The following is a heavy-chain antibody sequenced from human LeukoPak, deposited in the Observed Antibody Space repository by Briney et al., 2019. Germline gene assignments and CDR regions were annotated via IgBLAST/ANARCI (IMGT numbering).Heavy chain of an antibody. D-gene: IGHD6-19*01. CDR3: ARASEGWLEKVFDY. CDR2: ISAYNGNT. CDR1: GYTFTSYG. V-gene: IGHV1-18*04. Sequence: ASVKVSCKASGYTFTSYGISWVRQAPGQGLEWMGWISAYNGNTNYAQKLQGRVTMTTDTSTSTAYMELRSLRSDDTAVYYCARASEGWLEKVFDYWGQGTLVTVSS. J-gene: IGHJ4*02.